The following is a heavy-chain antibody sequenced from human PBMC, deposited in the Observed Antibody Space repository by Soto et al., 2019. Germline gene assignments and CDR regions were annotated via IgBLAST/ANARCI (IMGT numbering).Heavy chain of an antibody. CDR1: GFTCTSYD. CDR3: VRDGGPLGVANWHFDL. CDR2: MNPYSGNT. D-gene: IGHD2-8*01. Sequence: QVQLVQSGAEVKKPGASVKVSCRASGFTCTSYDVNWVRRAAGQGLEWMGWMNPYSGNTGYAQKFQGRVTMTRDTSITTAYLELSSLRSDDTAVYYSVRDGGPLGVANWHFDLWGRGTLVTVSS. J-gene: IGHJ2*01. V-gene: IGHV1-8*01.